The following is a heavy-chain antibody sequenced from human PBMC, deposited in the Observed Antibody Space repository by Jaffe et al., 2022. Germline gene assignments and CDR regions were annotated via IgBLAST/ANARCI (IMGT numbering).Heavy chain of an antibody. Sequence: QVQLVQSGAEVKKPGSSVKVSCKASGGTFSSYTISWVRQAPGQGLEWMGRIIPILGIANYAQKFQGRVTITADKSTSTAYMELSSLRSEDTAVYYCARDPDYYDSSGPWGQGTLVTVSS. CDR2: IIPILGIA. D-gene: IGHD3-22*01. CDR1: GGTFSSYT. J-gene: IGHJ5*02. V-gene: IGHV1-69*08. CDR3: ARDPDYYDSSGP.